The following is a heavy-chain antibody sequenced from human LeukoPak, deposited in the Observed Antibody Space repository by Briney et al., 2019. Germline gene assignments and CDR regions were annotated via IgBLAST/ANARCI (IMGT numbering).Heavy chain of an antibody. V-gene: IGHV4-30-4*01. D-gene: IGHD6-19*01. CDR3: VKGSDWYYFDF. CDR1: GGSFSSGDYY. Sequence: SQTLSLTCTVSGGSFSSGDYYWSWIRQPPGKGLVWIGYIDYSGSTYYNPSLTSRVTISLDTSKNRFSLELSSVTAADTAVFYCVKGSDWYYFDFWGQGTLVTVSS. J-gene: IGHJ4*02. CDR2: IDYSGST.